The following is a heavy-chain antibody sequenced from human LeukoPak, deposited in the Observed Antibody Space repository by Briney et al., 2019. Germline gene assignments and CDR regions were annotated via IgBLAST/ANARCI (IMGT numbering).Heavy chain of an antibody. D-gene: IGHD3-10*01. Sequence: WASVKVSCKASGYTFNAFFIHWVRQAPGQGLEWLGWINPHSGDTTYAQNFQGRVTMTRDTSISTIYMEVTSLISDDTAIYYCARAYANYGDYWGQGTLVTVSS. CDR1: GYTFNAFF. CDR2: INPHSGDT. J-gene: IGHJ4*02. CDR3: ARAYANYGDY. V-gene: IGHV1-2*02.